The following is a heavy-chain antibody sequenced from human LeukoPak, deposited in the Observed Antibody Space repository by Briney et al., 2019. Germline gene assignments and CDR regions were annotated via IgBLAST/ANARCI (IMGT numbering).Heavy chain of an antibody. J-gene: IGHJ5*02. Sequence: GGSLTLSCAASGFTFSSYSMNWVRHAPGKGLEWVSSISSSSNYIYYADSVKGRFTISRDNAKNSLYLQMNSLRAEDTAVYYCARCSSTTCYPGWSYRFDPWGQGTLVTVSS. CDR1: GFTFSSYS. CDR3: ARCSSTTCYPGWSYRFDP. V-gene: IGHV3-21*01. CDR2: ISSSSNYI. D-gene: IGHD2-2*01.